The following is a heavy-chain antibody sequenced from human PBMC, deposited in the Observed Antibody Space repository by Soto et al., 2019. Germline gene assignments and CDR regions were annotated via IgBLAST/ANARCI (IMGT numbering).Heavy chain of an antibody. CDR1: GYTFATYD. CDR3: ARSDGYNFNWLDS. CDR2: MNPNSGNT. J-gene: IGHJ5*01. V-gene: IGHV1-8*01. D-gene: IGHD2-21*01. Sequence: QVQLVQSGAEVKTPGASVKVSCKASGYTFATYDINWVRQAPGQGLEWMGWMNPNSGNTGYAQKFQGSLTMTRDTALSVAHMELSSLRKEDTAVYYCARSDGYNFNWLDSWGQGTVVTVSA.